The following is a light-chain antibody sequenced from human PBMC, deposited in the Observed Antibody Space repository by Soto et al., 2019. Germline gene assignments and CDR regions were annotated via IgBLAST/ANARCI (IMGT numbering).Light chain of an antibody. Sequence: EIVLTQSPGTLSLSPGERVTLSCRASQSVRSNFLAWYQQRPGQAPRLLIYGASSRATGIPDRFSGSGSGTDFTLIISRLEPEDCAVYYCQQYDSALQTFGQGTKVDIK. CDR3: QQYDSALQT. V-gene: IGKV3-20*01. CDR2: GAS. J-gene: IGKJ1*01. CDR1: QSVRSNF.